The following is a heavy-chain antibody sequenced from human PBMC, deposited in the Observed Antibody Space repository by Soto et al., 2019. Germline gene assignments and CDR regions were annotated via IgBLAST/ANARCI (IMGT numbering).Heavy chain of an antibody. J-gene: IGHJ4*02. CDR1: GGSIGCYT. CDR3: AKDVREYSSGFGSFDY. Sequence: PSETLSLTCSVYGGSIGCYTWTWIGQSPGKGLEWVSSISGSGGYIYYADSVKGRFTISRDNSKNTLYLQMNSLRAEDTAVYYCAKDVREYSSGFGSFDYWGQGTLVTVSS. CDR2: ISGSGGYI. V-gene: IGHV3-23*01. D-gene: IGHD6-19*01.